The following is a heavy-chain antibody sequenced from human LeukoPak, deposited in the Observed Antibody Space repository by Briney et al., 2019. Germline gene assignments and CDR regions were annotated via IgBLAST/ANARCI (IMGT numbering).Heavy chain of an antibody. J-gene: IGHJ4*02. CDR1: GFTFSSYS. D-gene: IGHD3-22*01. CDR2: ISSSSSYI. CDR3: ARNYYDSSGLDY. V-gene: IGHV3-21*01. Sequence: SGGSLRLSCVASGFTFSSYSMNWVRQAPGKGLEWVSSISSSSSYIYYADSVKGRFTISRDNAKNSLYLQMNSLRAEDTAVYYCARNYYDSSGLDYWGQGTLVTVSS.